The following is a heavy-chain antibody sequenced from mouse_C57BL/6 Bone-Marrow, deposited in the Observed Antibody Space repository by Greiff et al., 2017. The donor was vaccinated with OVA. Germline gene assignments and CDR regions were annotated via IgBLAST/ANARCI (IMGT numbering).Heavy chain of an antibody. CDR1: GYTFTSYW. CDR2: IDPSDSYT. D-gene: IGHD2-3*01. Sequence: QVQLQQPGAELVKPGASVKLSCKASGYTFTSYWMQWVKQRPGQGLEWIGEIDPSDSYTNYNQKFKGKATLTVDTSSSTAYMQRSSLTSEDSAVYFCARSYDGYRYFDYWGQGTTLTVSS. J-gene: IGHJ2*01. CDR3: ARSYDGYRYFDY. V-gene: IGHV1-50*01.